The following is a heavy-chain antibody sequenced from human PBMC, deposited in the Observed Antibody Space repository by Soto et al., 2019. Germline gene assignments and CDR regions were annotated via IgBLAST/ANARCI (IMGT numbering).Heavy chain of an antibody. D-gene: IGHD2-15*01. CDR3: ARQGCSGGSCYQPNYYYGMDV. Sequence: GESLKISCKGSGYSFTSYWIGWVRQMPGKGLEWVGIIYPGDSDTRYSPSFQGQVTISADKSISTAYLQWSSLKASDTAMYYCARQGCSGGSCYQPNYYYGMDVWGQGTTVTVSS. CDR1: GYSFTSYW. J-gene: IGHJ6*02. CDR2: IYPGDSDT. V-gene: IGHV5-51*01.